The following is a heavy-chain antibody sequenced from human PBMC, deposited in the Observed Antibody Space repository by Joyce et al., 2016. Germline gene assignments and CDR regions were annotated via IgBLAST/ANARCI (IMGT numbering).Heavy chain of an antibody. J-gene: IGHJ4*02. D-gene: IGHD2/OR15-2a*01. Sequence: VQLQESGPGLVKPSETLSITCDVSGDSISSGYFYGWVRQAPGKGLEWIANIYHNGKTYYNASLKSRVTISVDTSKNQLSLKLSSVTAADTAVYYCARDPQNFGFWGQGTLVIVSS. CDR3: ARDPQNFGF. V-gene: IGHV4-38-2*02. CDR1: GDSISSGYF. CDR2: IYHNGKT.